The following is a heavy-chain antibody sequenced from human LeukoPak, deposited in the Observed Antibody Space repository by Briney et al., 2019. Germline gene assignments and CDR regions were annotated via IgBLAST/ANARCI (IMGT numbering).Heavy chain of an antibody. V-gene: IGHV1-24*01. J-gene: IGHJ4*02. Sequence: ASVKVSCKVSGYTLTELSMHWVRQAPGKGLEWVGGFDPEDGETIYAQKFQGRVTMTEDTSTDTAYMELSSLRSEGTAVYYCATPRSKDSGWTFDYWGQGTLVTVSS. D-gene: IGHD3-22*01. CDR1: GYTLTELS. CDR2: FDPEDGET. CDR3: ATPRSKDSGWTFDY.